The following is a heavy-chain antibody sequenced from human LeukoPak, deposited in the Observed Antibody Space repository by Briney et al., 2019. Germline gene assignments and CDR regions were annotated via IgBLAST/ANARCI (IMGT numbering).Heavy chain of an antibody. J-gene: IGHJ4*02. D-gene: IGHD2-2*01. V-gene: IGHV4-39*01. CDR2: IYYSGST. CDR1: GGSISSSSYW. Sequence: SETLSLTCTVSGGSISSSSYWWGWIRQPPGKGLEWIGSIYYSGSTYYSPSLKSRVTISVDTSKNQFSLKLSSVTAADTAVYYCASPLGYCSSTNCYGDYWGQGTLVTVSS. CDR3: ASPLGYCSSTNCYGDY.